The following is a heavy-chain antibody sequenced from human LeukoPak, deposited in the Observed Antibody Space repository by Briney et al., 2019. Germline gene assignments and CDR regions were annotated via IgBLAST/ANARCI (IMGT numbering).Heavy chain of an antibody. Sequence: GRSLGPSCAASGFTFDVYAIHWVRQAAGKWLEWVSLIRMNGSSTYYADALKGRFTISRDNSKNTLYLQMNRLRTEDTALYYCAKDSGVVVGYYYMDVWGKGTTVTVSS. CDR2: IRMNGSST. CDR3: AKDSGVVVGYYYMDV. CDR1: GFTFDVYA. D-gene: IGHD2-15*01. J-gene: IGHJ6*03. V-gene: IGHV3-43*02.